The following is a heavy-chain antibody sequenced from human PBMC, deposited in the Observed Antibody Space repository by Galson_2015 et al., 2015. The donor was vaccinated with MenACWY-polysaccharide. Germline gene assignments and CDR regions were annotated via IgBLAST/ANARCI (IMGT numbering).Heavy chain of an antibody. J-gene: IGHJ4*02. CDR2: IRYDGRDK. D-gene: IGHD6-13*01. CDR1: GFTFSSYG. CDR3: AKDRTAAASDGDY. V-gene: IGHV3-30*02. Sequence: SLRLSCAASGFTFSSYGMHWVRQAPGKGLQWVAFIRYDGRDKYYADFVKGRFTLYRDNSKNTLYLQMDSLRAEDTAVYYCAKDRTAAASDGDYWGQGTLVTVSS.